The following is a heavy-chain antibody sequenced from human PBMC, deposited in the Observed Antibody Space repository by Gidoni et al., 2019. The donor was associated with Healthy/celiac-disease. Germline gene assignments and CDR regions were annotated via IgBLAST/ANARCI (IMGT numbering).Heavy chain of an antibody. V-gene: IGHV3-30*04. CDR1: GFTFSSYA. J-gene: IGHJ4*02. D-gene: IGHD2-21*02. CDR2: ISYDGSNK. Sequence: VQLVESGGGVVQPGRSLRLSCAASGFTFSSYAMHWVRQAPGKGLEWVAVISYDGSNKYYADSVKGRFTISRDNSKNTLYLQMNSLRAEDTAVYYCARAIVVVTAIFDYWGQGTLVTVSS. CDR3: ARAIVVVTAIFDY.